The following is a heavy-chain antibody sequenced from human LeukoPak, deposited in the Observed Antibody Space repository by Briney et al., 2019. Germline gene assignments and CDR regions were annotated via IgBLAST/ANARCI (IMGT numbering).Heavy chain of an antibody. CDR2: ISGSGGST. D-gene: IGHD3-9*01. CDR1: GFTFSSYA. CDR3: AKENVLRYFDWVTIPGYFDL. V-gene: IGHV3-23*01. Sequence: GGSVRLSCAASGFTFSSYAMTWVRQAPGKGLEWVSAISGSGGSTYYADSVKSRFTISRDNSKNTLYLQMNSLRAEDTAVYYCAKENVLRYFDWVTIPGYFDLWGRGTLVTVSS. J-gene: IGHJ2*01.